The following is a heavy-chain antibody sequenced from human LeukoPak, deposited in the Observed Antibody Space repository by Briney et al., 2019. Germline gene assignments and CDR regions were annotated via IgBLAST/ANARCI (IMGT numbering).Heavy chain of an antibody. CDR3: ARRRDPDWFGEFDY. CDR1: GFTFSDYY. CDR2: ISSSSSYT. J-gene: IGHJ4*02. Sequence: GGSLRLSCAASGFTFSDYYMSWIRQAPGKGLEWVSYISSSSSYTNYADSVKGRFTISRDNAKNSLYLQVNSLRAEDTAVYYCARRRDPDWFGEFDYWGQGTLVTVSS. V-gene: IGHV3-11*03. D-gene: IGHD3-10*01.